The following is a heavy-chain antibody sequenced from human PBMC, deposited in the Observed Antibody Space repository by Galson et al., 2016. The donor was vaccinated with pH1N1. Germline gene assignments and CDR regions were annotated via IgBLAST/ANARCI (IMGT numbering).Heavy chain of an antibody. CDR2: ISSSGNTK. Sequence: SLRLSCAASGFTFTDYEMNWVRQAPGKGLEWIVYISSSGNTKYYADSVKGRFTISRDNSKNTLYLQMNSLRAEDTAVYYCAKERHGDYALLYGMDVWGQGTTVIVSS. CDR3: AKERHGDYALLYGMDV. D-gene: IGHD4-17*01. J-gene: IGHJ6*02. CDR1: GFTFTDYE. V-gene: IGHV3-48*03.